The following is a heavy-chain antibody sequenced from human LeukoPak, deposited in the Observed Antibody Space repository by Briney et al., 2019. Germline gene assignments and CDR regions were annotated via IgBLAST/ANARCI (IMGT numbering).Heavy chain of an antibody. V-gene: IGHV3-66*02. D-gene: IGHD3-22*01. J-gene: IGHJ4*02. Sequence: GGSLRLSCAASGFTVSSNYMSWVRQAPGKGLEWVSVIYSGGSTYYANSVKGRFTISRDNSKNTLYPQMNSLRAEDTAVYYCAVGYYDSSGSGYFDYWGQGTLVTVSS. CDR2: IYSGGST. CDR3: AVGYYDSSGSGYFDY. CDR1: GFTVSSNY.